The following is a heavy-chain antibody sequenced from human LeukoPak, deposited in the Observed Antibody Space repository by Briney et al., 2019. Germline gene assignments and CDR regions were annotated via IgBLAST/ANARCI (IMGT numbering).Heavy chain of an antibody. CDR3: AKDSSSGTYFDY. J-gene: IGHJ4*02. D-gene: IGHD1-26*01. CDR1: GFPVSTNY. Sequence: GGSLRLSCAASGFPVSTNYMSWVRQTPGKGLEWVSVFYSGGTIYYADSVKGRFTISRDNSKNTLYLQLKSLRAEDTAVYYCAKDSSSGTYFDYWGQGTLVTVSS. V-gene: IGHV3-66*01. CDR2: FYSGGTI.